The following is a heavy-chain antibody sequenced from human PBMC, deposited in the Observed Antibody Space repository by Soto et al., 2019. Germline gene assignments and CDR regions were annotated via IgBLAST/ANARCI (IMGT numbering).Heavy chain of an antibody. D-gene: IGHD6-19*01. Sequence: EVQLVESGGGLVQPGGSLRLSCAASGFTFSNYWIHWVRQAPGEGLVWVSRINSDGSATNYVDSVKGRFTISRDNAKNTLYLQMNSLRAEDTAVYYCAKDRCPAVAGTCYFDYWGQGTLVTVSS. CDR3: AKDRCPAVAGTCYFDY. J-gene: IGHJ4*02. CDR2: INSDGSAT. CDR1: GFTFSNYW. V-gene: IGHV3-74*01.